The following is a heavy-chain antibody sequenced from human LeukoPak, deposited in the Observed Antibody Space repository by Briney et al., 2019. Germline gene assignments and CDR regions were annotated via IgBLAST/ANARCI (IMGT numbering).Heavy chain of an antibody. Sequence: ASVKVSCKASGYTFTGYYMHWVRRAPGQGLEWMGWINPNTGGTNYAQKFQGRVTMTRDTSISTAYMELSRLRSDDTAVYYCARDGIQLEGTAKYYYYYMDVWGKGTTVTVSS. D-gene: IGHD5-18*01. J-gene: IGHJ6*03. V-gene: IGHV1-2*02. CDR2: INPNTGGT. CDR1: GYTFTGYY. CDR3: ARDGIQLEGTAKYYYYYMDV.